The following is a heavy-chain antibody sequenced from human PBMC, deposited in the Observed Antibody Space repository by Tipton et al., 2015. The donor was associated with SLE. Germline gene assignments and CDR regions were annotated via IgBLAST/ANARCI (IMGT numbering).Heavy chain of an antibody. CDR1: GASVSSDSYY. CDR3: ARLQWLVLNWYFDL. Sequence: TLSLTCTVSGASVSSDSYYWSWIRQPAGKGLEWIGRIYNSGSTNYNPSLKSRVTTSVDTSKNQFSLKLSSVTAADTAVYYCARLQWLVLNWYFDLWGRGTLVTVSS. D-gene: IGHD6-19*01. J-gene: IGHJ2*01. CDR2: IYNSGST. V-gene: IGHV4-61*10.